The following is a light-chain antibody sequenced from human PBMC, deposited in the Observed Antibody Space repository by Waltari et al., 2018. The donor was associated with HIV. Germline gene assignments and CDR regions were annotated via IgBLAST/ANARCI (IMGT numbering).Light chain of an antibody. J-gene: IGKJ4*01. CDR2: DAS. Sequence: DIQLTQSPTSLSASVGDRVTITCQASQDISNYLSWYQQKPGKAPKLLIYDASNLETGVPSRFSGSGSGANFTFTISSLLPEDIATYYCQQYDFPLFGGGTKVEIK. CDR1: QDISNY. V-gene: IGKV1-33*01. CDR3: QQYDFPL.